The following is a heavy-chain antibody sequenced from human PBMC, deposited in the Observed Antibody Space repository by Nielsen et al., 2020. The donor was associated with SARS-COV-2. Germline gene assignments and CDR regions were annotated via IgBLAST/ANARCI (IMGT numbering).Heavy chain of an antibody. Sequence: SETLSLTCTVSGGSISSNNHYWGWIRQPPGKGLEWIGSIHYSGGTYYNPSLRSRVTISVDTSKNQFSLKLSSVTAADTAVYYCARRQHATMNENWGRGTLVTVSS. CDR1: GGSISSNNHY. D-gene: IGHD3-22*01. CDR3: ARRQHATMNEN. J-gene: IGHJ4*02. V-gene: IGHV4-39*01. CDR2: IHYSGGT.